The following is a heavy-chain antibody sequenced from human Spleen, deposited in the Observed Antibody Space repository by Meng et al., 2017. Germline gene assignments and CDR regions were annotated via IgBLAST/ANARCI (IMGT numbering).Heavy chain of an antibody. Sequence: QVQLVQSGAEVKNPGSSVKVSCEASGGTVSSCWMGGITPIFRTANYAQKFQGRVTITTDESTSTAYMELSSLRSEDTAVYYCARVSYCSGGSCYWDWFDPWGQGTLVTVSS. CDR1: GGTVSSC. D-gene: IGHD2-15*01. CDR2: ITPIFRTA. CDR3: ARVSYCSGGSCYWDWFDP. V-gene: IGHV1-69*01. J-gene: IGHJ5*02.